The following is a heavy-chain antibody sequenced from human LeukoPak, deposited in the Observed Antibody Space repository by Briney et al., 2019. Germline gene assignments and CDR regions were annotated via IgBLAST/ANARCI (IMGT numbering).Heavy chain of an antibody. CDR3: ATRPDGPGWFDP. CDR2: INHSEST. V-gene: IGHV4-34*01. Sequence: PSETLSLTCTVSGGSISSYYWSWIRQPPGKGLEWIWEINHSESTNYNPSLKSRVTVSVDTSKNQFSLKLTSVTAADTAVYYCATRPDGPGWFDPWGQGTLVTVSS. CDR1: GGSISSYY. D-gene: IGHD2-8*01. J-gene: IGHJ5*02.